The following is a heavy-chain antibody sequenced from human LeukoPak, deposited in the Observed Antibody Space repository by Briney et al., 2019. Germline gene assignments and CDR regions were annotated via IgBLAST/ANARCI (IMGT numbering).Heavy chain of an antibody. D-gene: IGHD1-14*01. CDR1: EFTLSNYW. CDR3: ARANPADFNL. CDR2: IRYDGIVT. V-gene: IGHV3-74*01. J-gene: IGHJ2*01. Sequence: GGSLRLSCVASEFTLSNYWIHWVRQPPGKGLVWVSRIRYDGIVTNYADSVEGRFTISRDSAKNTVHLQMNSLRDDDTAVYYCARANPADFNLWGRGTLVTVSS.